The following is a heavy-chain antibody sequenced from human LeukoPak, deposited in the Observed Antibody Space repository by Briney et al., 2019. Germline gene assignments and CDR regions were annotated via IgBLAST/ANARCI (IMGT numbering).Heavy chain of an antibody. CDR3: ARATGSGSYLNY. CDR2: ISSSSSYI. D-gene: IGHD3-10*01. J-gene: IGHJ4*02. V-gene: IGHV3-21*01. Sequence: GGSLRLSCAASGCTFSSYSMNWVRQAPGKGLEWVSSISSSSSYIYYADSVKGRFTISRDNAKNSLYLQMNSLRAEDTAVYYCARATGSGSYLNYWGQGTLVTVSS. CDR1: GCTFSSYS.